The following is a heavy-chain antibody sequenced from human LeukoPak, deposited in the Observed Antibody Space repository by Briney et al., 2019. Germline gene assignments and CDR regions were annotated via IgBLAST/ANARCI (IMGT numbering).Heavy chain of an antibody. CDR2: INSDGSST. J-gene: IGHJ4*01. D-gene: IGHD3-10*01. Sequence: GGSLRLSCAASGFTFSSYWMHWVRQAPGEGLVWVSRINSDGSSTNYGDSVKGRFTISRDNAKNTLYLQMNSLRAEDTAMYYCARAVYYSNYLGYWGQGTLVTVSS. V-gene: IGHV3-74*01. CDR3: ARAVYYSNYLGY. CDR1: GFTFSSYW.